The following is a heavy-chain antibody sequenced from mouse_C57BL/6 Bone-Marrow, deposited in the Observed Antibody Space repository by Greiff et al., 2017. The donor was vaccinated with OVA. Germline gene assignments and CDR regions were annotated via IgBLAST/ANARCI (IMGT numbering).Heavy chain of an antibody. J-gene: IGHJ2*01. Sequence: QVQLKQPGAELVKPGASVKLSCKASGYTFTSYWMHWVKQRPGQGLEWIGMIHPNSGSTNYNEKFKSKATLTVDKSSSTAYMQLSSLTSEDSAVYHCARRGYGSLYYFDYWGQGTTLTVSS. CDR2: IHPNSGST. CDR3: ARRGYGSLYYFDY. CDR1: GYTFTSYW. D-gene: IGHD1-1*01. V-gene: IGHV1-64*01.